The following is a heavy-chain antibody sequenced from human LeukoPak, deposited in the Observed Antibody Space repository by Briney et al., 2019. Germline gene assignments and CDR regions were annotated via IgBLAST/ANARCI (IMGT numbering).Heavy chain of an antibody. CDR3: ARDSTGTTVIDAFDI. CDR2: ISAYNGNT. J-gene: IGHJ3*02. CDR1: GYTFTSYG. D-gene: IGHD1-7*01. Sequence: ASVKVSCKASGYTFTSYGISWVRQAPGQGLEWMGWISAYNGNTHYVQKLQGRVTMTTDTSTSTAYMELRSLRSDDTAVYYCARDSTGTTVIDAFDIWGQGTMVTVSS. V-gene: IGHV1-18*01.